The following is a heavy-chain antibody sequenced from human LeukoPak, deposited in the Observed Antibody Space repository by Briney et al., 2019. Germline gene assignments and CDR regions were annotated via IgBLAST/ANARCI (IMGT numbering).Heavy chain of an antibody. Sequence: SETLSLTCTVSGGSISSGGYYWSWIRQHPGKGLEWIGYINNSGSTYYNPSLKSRVTISVDTSKNQFSLKLSSVTAADTAVYYCARDTEFSSSPWGQGTLVTVSS. CDR2: INNSGST. J-gene: IGHJ5*02. CDR1: GGSISSGGYY. D-gene: IGHD6-6*01. V-gene: IGHV4-31*03. CDR3: ARDTEFSSSP.